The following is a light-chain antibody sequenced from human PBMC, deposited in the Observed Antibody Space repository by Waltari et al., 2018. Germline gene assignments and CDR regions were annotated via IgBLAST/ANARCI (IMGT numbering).Light chain of an antibody. CDR1: GSGGS. CDR3: SSDAVSNNFYD. J-gene: IGLJ1*01. V-gene: IGLV2-8*01. Sequence: QSALTQPPSASGSPGQSVTISCTGTGSGGSVSWYQQLPGKAPKLLIYEVSKRPSGVPDRFSGSKSGNTASLTVSGLQAEDEGDYYCSSDAVSNNFYDFGSGTKVTFL. CDR2: EVS.